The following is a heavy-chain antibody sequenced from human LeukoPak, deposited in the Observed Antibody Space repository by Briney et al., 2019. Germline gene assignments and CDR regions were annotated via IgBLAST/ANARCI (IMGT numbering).Heavy chain of an antibody. V-gene: IGHV4-59*08. J-gene: IGHJ4*02. D-gene: IGHD6-19*01. CDR3: ASGYNTGWPATLNFDS. CDR1: GGSISSYY. Sequence: SETLSLTCTVSGGSISSYYWSWIRQPPGKGPEWIGYIYHSGSTSYIPSLKSRVTISVDTSKNQFPLKLSSVTAADTAVYYCASGYNTGWPATLNFDSWGQGTLVTVSS. CDR2: IYHSGST.